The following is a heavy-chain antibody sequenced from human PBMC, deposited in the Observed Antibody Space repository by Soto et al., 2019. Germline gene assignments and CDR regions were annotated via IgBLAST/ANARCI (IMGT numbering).Heavy chain of an antibody. CDR2: INPNSGGT. Sequence: ASVKVSCKASGYTFTGYYMHWVRQAPGQGLEWMGWINPNSGGTNYAQKFQGRVTMTRDTSISTAYMELSRRRSDDTAVYYCARVGTTGTTAAFDIWGQGTMVTVSS. CDR1: GYTFTGYY. CDR3: ARVGTTGTTAAFDI. J-gene: IGHJ3*02. V-gene: IGHV1-2*02. D-gene: IGHD1-1*01.